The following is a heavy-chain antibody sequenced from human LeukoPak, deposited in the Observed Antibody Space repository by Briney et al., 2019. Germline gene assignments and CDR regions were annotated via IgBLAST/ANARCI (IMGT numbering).Heavy chain of an antibody. D-gene: IGHD3-22*01. Sequence: SGTLSLTCAVSGGSISSSNWWSWVRQPPGKGLEWIGEIYHSGSTNYNPSLKSRVTISVDTSKNQFSLKLSTVTAADTAVYYCARIANYYDSSGYYPLDYWGQGTLVTVSS. CDR3: ARIANYYDSSGYYPLDY. J-gene: IGHJ4*02. CDR1: GGSISSSNW. CDR2: IYHSGST. V-gene: IGHV4-4*02.